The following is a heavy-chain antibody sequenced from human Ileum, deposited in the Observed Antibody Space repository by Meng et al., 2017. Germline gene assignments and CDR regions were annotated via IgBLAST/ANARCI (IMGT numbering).Heavy chain of an antibody. CDR2: INDDGSTT. Sequence: EVRLVESGGGLVPPGESLRLSCAASGFTFSRSWMHWVRQVPGKGLLWVANINDDGSTTTYADAVMGRFTISRDNDRNTVDLQMSSLRDEDTAIYYCTADGGVPAASPYWGQGILVTVSS. V-gene: IGHV3-74*03. CDR1: GFTFSRSW. D-gene: IGHD2-2*01. CDR3: TADGGVPAASPY. J-gene: IGHJ4*02.